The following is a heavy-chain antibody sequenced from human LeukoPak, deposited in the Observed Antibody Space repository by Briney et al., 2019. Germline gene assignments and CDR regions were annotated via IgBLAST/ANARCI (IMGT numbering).Heavy chain of an antibody. CDR1: GYTFTSYG. CDR3: ARDPHLFGVAAAGYYYYYGMDV. V-gene: IGHV1-18*01. J-gene: IGHJ6*02. CDR2: ISAYNGNT. Sequence: ASVKVSCKASGYTFTSYGISWVRQAPGQGLEWMGWISAYNGNTNYAQKLQGRVTMTTDTSTSTAYMELRSLRSDDTAVYYCARDPHLFGVAAAGYYYYYGMDVWGQGTTVTVSS. D-gene: IGHD6-13*01.